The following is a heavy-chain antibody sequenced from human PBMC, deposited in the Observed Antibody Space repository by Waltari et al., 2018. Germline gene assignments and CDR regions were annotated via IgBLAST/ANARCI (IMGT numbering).Heavy chain of an antibody. Sequence: QVQLVESGGGVVQPGRSLRRSCAASGFTFSSYGMHWVRQAPGKGLEWVAVIWYDGSNKDYADSVKGRFTISRDNSKNTLYLQMNSLRAEDTAVYYCAKDPTIFNYYYMDVWGKGTTVTVSS. CDR1: GFTFSSYG. D-gene: IGHD3-3*01. J-gene: IGHJ6*03. CDR2: IWYDGSNK. V-gene: IGHV3-33*06. CDR3: AKDPTIFNYYYMDV.